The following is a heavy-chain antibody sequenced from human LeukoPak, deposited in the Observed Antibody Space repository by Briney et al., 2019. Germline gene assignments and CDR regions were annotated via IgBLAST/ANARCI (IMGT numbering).Heavy chain of an antibody. D-gene: IGHD5-18*01. Sequence: PGGSLRLSCAASGFTFDDYAMHWVRQAPGKGLEWVSGISWNSGSIGYADSVKGRFTISRDNAKNSLYLQMNSLRAEDTALYYCAKDLYKFQPMVTGPYDYWGQGTLVTVSS. V-gene: IGHV3-9*01. CDR3: AKDLYKFQPMVTGPYDY. J-gene: IGHJ4*02. CDR2: ISWNSGSI. CDR1: GFTFDDYA.